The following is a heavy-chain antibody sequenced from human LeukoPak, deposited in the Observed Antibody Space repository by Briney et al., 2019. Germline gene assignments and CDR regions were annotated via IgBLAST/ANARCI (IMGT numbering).Heavy chain of an antibody. J-gene: IGHJ4*02. D-gene: IGHD2-8*02. V-gene: IGHV3-23*01. CDR3: ATYRQVLLPFES. Sequence: GGSLRLSCAASGFTFSSYWMSWVRQPPGKGLEWVSSIFPSGGEIHYADSVRGRFTISRDNSKSTLSLQMNSLGAEDTAIYYCATYRQVLLPFESWGQGTLVTVSS. CDR1: GFTFSSYW. CDR2: IFPSGGEI.